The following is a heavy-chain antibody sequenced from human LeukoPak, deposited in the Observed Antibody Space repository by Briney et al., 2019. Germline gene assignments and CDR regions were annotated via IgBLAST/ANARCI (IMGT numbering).Heavy chain of an antibody. V-gene: IGHV3-33*01. CDR1: GFTFSSYG. J-gene: IGHJ4*02. Sequence: GGSLRLSCAASGFTFSSYGMHWVRQAPGKGLERVAVIWYDGSNKYYADSVKGRFTISRDNSKNTLYLQMNSLRAEDTAVYYCARERLRPRYFDYWGQGTLVTVSS. CDR2: IWYDGSNK. CDR3: ARERLRPRYFDY. D-gene: IGHD4-17*01.